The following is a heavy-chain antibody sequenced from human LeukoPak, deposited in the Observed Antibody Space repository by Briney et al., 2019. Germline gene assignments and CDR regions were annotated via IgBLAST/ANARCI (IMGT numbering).Heavy chain of an antibody. J-gene: IGHJ4*02. D-gene: IGHD2-2*01. CDR1: GFTFRSYA. CDR2: ISGSGGST. CDR3: AKDLSPAGMYYFDY. V-gene: IGHV3-23*01. Sequence: GGSLRLSCAASGFTFRSYAMSWVRQAPGKGLEWVSAISGSGGSTYYADSVKGRFTISRDNSKNTLYLQMNSLRAEDTAVYYCAKDLSPAGMYYFDYWGQGTLVTVSS.